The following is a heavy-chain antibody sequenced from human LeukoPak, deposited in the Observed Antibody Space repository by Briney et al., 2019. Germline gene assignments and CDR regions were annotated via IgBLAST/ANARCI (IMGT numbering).Heavy chain of an antibody. V-gene: IGHV3-23*01. Sequence: QPWGSLSLTCAASGFTFSSYALSWVCQAPGKGLEWVSAISGSGGSTYYADSVKGRFTISRDNSKNTLYLQMNSLRAEDTAVYYCAKDDDPVAFDIWGQGARWTASS. CDR3: AKDDDPVAFDI. CDR1: GFTFSSYA. J-gene: IGHJ3*02. D-gene: IGHD1-1*01. CDR2: ISGSGGST.